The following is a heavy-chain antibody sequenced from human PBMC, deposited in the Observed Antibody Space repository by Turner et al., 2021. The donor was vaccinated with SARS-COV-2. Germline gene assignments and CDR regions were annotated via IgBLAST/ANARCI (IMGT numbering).Heavy chain of an antibody. CDR1: VGTISSYY. Sequence: VHLQGSGPGLLKPSGTLSPTSTVSVGTISSYYWCWIRQPPGKGLEWIGYIYYSGSTNYNPSLKSRVTISVDTSKNQFSLKLSSVTAADTAVYYCARHGFRGWEGGGMDVWGQGTTVTVSS. D-gene: IGHD1-26*01. CDR2: IYYSGST. CDR3: ARHGFRGWEGGGMDV. J-gene: IGHJ6*02. V-gene: IGHV4-59*08.